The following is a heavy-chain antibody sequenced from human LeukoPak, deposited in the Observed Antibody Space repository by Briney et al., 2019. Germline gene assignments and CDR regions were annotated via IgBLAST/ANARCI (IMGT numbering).Heavy chain of an antibody. J-gene: IGHJ5*02. CDR3: ARALQYYDILTGYH. D-gene: IGHD3-9*01. CDR1: GFTFSSYA. CDR2: ISYDGSNK. V-gene: IGHV3-30*04. Sequence: GRSLRLSCAASGFTFSSYAMHWVRQAPGKGLEWVAVISYDGSNKYYADPVKGRFTISRDNSKNTLYLQMNSLRAEDTAVYYCARALQYYDILTGYHWGQGTLVTVSS.